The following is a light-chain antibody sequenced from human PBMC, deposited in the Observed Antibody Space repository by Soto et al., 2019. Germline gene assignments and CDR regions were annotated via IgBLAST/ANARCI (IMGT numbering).Light chain of an antibody. V-gene: IGKV1-16*02. Sequence: DIQMTQSPSSLSASVGARVTSTCRSSQGIDTSLAWFQQKPGKPPKSRIYAASNLQSGVPSKFRGSASETAFALTISGLQPADFATYYCQQYKSYPYTFGQGTKLEI. J-gene: IGKJ2*01. CDR3: QQYKSYPYT. CDR1: QGIDTS. CDR2: AAS.